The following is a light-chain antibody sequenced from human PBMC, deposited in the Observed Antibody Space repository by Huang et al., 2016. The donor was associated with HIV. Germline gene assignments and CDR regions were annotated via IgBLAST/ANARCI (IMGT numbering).Light chain of an antibody. CDR2: KIS. J-gene: IGKJ5*01. Sequence: DVVLTQSPLSLPVTLAQPASISFCSRQSLIYSDGNTDLSWFQQRPGQSPRRLLYKISNRDSGVPDRFSGSGSGSDFTLKISKVEAEDVAVYYCMQGTHWPPITFGQGTRLEI. V-gene: IGKV2-30*01. CDR1: QSLIYSDGNTD. CDR3: MQGTHWPPIT.